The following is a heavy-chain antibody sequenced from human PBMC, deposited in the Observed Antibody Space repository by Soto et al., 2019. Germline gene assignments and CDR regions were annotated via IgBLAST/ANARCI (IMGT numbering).Heavy chain of an antibody. CDR1: GFTVSSNY. D-gene: IGHD3-22*01. V-gene: IGHV3-53*04. Sequence: EVQLVESGGGLVQPGGSLRLSCAASGFTVSSNYMSWVRQAPGKGLGWLSVIYTDDSTYYADSVKGRFTISRHNSKNTLYLQMNSLRAEDTAVYYCTSGTSCSSGPLYWCQGTLVTVSS. CDR3: TSGTSCSSGPLY. CDR2: IYTDDST. J-gene: IGHJ4*02.